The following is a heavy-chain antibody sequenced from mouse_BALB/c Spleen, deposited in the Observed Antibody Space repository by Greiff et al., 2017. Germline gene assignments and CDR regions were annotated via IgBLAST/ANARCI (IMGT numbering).Heavy chain of an antibody. CDR3: ARDYGFLYYFDY. CDR1: GYSFTGYF. D-gene: IGHD1-2*01. Sequence: VQLQQSGPELVKPGASVKISCKASGYSFTGYFMNWVKQSHGKSLEWIGRINPYNGDTFYNQKFKGKATLTVDESSSTAYMQLSSLTSEDSAVYYCARDYGFLYYFDYWGQGTTLTVSS. CDR2: INPYNGDT. J-gene: IGHJ2*01. V-gene: IGHV1-20*01.